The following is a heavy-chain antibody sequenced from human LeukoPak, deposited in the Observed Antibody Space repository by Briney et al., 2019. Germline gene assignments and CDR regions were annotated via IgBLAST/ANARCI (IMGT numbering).Heavy chain of an antibody. Sequence: ASVKVSSKASGYIFTSYYMHWVRQAPGQGLEWMGIINPSGGSTIYAQKFQGRVTMTEDTSTDTAYMELSSLRSEDTAVYYCATAPRIAARLDAFDIWGQGTMVTVSS. CDR3: ATAPRIAARLDAFDI. V-gene: IGHV1-46*01. D-gene: IGHD6-6*01. CDR1: GYIFTSYY. CDR2: INPSGGST. J-gene: IGHJ3*02.